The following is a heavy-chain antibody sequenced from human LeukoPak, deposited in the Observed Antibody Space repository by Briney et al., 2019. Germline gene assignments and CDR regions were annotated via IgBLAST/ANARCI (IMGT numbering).Heavy chain of an antibody. CDR1: GGTFSSYA. CDR2: IIPIFGTA. J-gene: IGHJ6*03. D-gene: IGHD2-2*01. Sequence: GASVKVSCKASGGTFSSYAISWVRQAPGQGLEWMGGIIPIFGTANYAQKFQGRVTITADKSTSTAYMELSSLRSEDTAVYYCARGPCTSCYHGPLYYYYYYMDVWGKGTTVTVSS. V-gene: IGHV1-69*06. CDR3: ARGPCTSCYHGPLYYYYYYMDV.